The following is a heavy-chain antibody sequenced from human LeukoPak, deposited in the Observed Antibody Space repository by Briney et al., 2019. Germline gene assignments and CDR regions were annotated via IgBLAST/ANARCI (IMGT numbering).Heavy chain of an antibody. D-gene: IGHD2-21*01. CDR1: GFTFSSYS. CDR3: AKAPVTTCSGAYCYPFDY. J-gene: IGHJ4*02. Sequence: GGSLRLSCAASGFTFSSYSRNWVRQAPGRVLEWVSSISSSSSYIYYADSVKGRFTISRDNAKNSMYLQMNRLRAEDAAVHYCAKAPVTTCSGAYCYPFDYWGQGTLVTVSS. CDR2: ISSSSSYI. V-gene: IGHV3-21*04.